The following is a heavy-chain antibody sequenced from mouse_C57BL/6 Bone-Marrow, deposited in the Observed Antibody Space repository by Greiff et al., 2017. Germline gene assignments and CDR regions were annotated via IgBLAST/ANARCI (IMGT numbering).Heavy chain of an antibody. V-gene: IGHV1-39*01. CDR3: ARGFDYDYAMDY. J-gene: IGHJ4*01. Sequence: VQLQQSGPELVKPGASVTISCKASGYSFTDYNMNWVQQSNGKSLEWIGVINPNYGTTSSNPKFKGKATLTVDQSSSTAYMQLNSLTSDDSAVYYCARGFDYDYAMDYWGQGTSVTVSS. CDR1: GYSFTDYN. D-gene: IGHD2-4*01. CDR2: INPNYGTT.